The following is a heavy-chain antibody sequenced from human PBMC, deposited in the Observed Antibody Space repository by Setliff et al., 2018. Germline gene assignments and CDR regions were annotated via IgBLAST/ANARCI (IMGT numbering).Heavy chain of an antibody. J-gene: IGHJ3*01. CDR2: IYYSGST. CDR3: ARGNNWEPDAFDV. D-gene: IGHD1-20*01. V-gene: IGHV4-59*01. CDR1: GGSISSYY. Sequence: SETLSLTCTVSGGSISSYYWSWIRQPPGKGLEWIAYIYYSGSTNYNPSLKSRVTISVDSSKNQFSLKLSSVTAADTAVYYCARGNNWEPDAFDVWGQGTMVTVSS.